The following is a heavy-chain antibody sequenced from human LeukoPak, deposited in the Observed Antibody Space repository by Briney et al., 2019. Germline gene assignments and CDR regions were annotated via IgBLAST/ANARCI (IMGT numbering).Heavy chain of an antibody. CDR3: AREGYVWGSYRYTLDY. Sequence: PGGSLRLSCAASGFTFSSYWMSWVRQAPGKGLEWVANIKQDGSEKYYVDSVKGRFTISRDNAKNSLYLQMNSLRAEDTAVYYCAREGYVWGSYRYTLDYWGQGTLVTVSS. CDR1: GFTFSSYW. V-gene: IGHV3-7*01. D-gene: IGHD3-16*02. CDR2: IKQDGSEK. J-gene: IGHJ4*02.